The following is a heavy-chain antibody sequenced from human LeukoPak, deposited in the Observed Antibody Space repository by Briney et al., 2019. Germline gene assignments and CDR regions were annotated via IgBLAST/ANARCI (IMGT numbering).Heavy chain of an antibody. J-gene: IGHJ4*02. D-gene: IGHD3-3*01. Sequence: GGSLRLSCAASGFTFSSYAMHWVRQAPGKGLEWVSVIYSGGSTYYADSVKGRFTISRDNSKNTLYLQMNSLRAEDTAVYYCAKRVHYDFWSGHDTQYYFDYWGQGTLVTVSS. CDR2: IYSGGST. V-gene: IGHV3-23*03. CDR3: AKRVHYDFWSGHDTQYYFDY. CDR1: GFTFSSYA.